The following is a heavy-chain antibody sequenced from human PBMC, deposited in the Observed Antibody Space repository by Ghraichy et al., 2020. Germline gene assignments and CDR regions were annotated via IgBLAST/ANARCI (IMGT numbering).Heavy chain of an antibody. J-gene: IGHJ4*02. CDR3: ARWAYYGSGTLHSLFDY. CDR1: GGSFTNYY. V-gene: IGHV4-34*01. D-gene: IGHD3-10*01. Sequence: SQTLSITCAVSGGSFTNYYWSWIRQSPGKGLEWIGEINHSGDTNDNPSLKSRVTMSVDMSKNLFSLRLSSVSAADTAVFYCARWAYYGSGTLHSLFDYWGQGIRVTVSS. CDR2: INHSGDT.